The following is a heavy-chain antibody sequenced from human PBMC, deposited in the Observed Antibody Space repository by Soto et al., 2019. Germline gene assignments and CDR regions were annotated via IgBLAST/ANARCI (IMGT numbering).Heavy chain of an antibody. CDR2: INLAGGHI. V-gene: IGHV3-74*01. D-gene: IGHD2-2*01. J-gene: IGHJ6*02. CDR3: ARGYCSTTRCDCYYAMDV. Sequence: EVQLVESGGGLVQPGGSLRLSCAASGFTFSSYWMYWVRQAPGKGLVWVSRINLAGGHITYADAVKGRFTISRDNAKNTLYLQMNSLRAEDTAVYYCARGYCSTTRCDCYYAMDVWGQGATVTVSS. CDR1: GFTFSSYW.